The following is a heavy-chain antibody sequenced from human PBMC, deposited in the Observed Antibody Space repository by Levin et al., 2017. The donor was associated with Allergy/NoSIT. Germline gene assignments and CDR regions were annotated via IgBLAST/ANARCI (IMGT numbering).Heavy chain of an antibody. CDR3: AKGPLGIANWYFDL. V-gene: IGHV3-30*18. CDR1: GFTFSSYG. D-gene: IGHD1-14*01. Sequence: GGSLRLSCAASGFTFSSYGMHWVRQAPGKGLEWVAVISYDGSNKYYADSVKGRFTISRDNSKNTLYLQMNSLRAEDTAVYYCAKGPLGIANWYFDLWGRGTLVTVSS. CDR2: ISYDGSNK. J-gene: IGHJ2*01.